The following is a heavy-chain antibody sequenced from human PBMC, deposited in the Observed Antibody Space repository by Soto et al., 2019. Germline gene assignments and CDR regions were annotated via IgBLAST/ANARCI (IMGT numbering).Heavy chain of an antibody. CDR3: ARGRPWELYDY. CDR2: IDYSGGA. CDR1: GGSTSPYY. D-gene: IGHD1-7*01. Sequence: QVQLQESGPGLVKASETLSLTCTVSGGSTSPYYWSWLRQPPGKGLEWIGFIDYSGGARYNPSLKSRVTMSLDTSENQISLNLSSMTAAATPVYFCARGRPWELYDYWGQGTLVTVSS. V-gene: IGHV4-59*01. J-gene: IGHJ4*02.